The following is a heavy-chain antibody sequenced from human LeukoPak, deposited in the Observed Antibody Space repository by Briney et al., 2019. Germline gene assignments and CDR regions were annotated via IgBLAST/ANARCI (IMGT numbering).Heavy chain of an antibody. V-gene: IGHV3-53*01. Sequence: GGSLRLSCTVSGFTVSSNSMSWVRRAPGKGLEWVSFIYSGTTHYSDSVKGRFTISRDNSKNTLYLQMNSLRAEDTAVYYCARRAGAYSHPYDYWGQGTLVTVSS. D-gene: IGHD4/OR15-4a*01. CDR3: ARRAGAYSHPYDY. CDR1: GFTVSSNS. J-gene: IGHJ4*02. CDR2: IYSGTT.